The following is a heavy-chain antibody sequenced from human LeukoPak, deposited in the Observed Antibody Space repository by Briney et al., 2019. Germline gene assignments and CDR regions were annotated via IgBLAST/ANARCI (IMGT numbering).Heavy chain of an antibody. J-gene: IGHJ3*02. Sequence: PGGSLRLSCAASGFTFSSYWMHWVRQAPGKGLVWVSRINSDGSSTSYADSVKGRLTISRDNSKNTLFLEMNSLRAEDTAVYYCAKEGVVVVAASDAFDIRGQGTMVTVSS. CDR3: AKEGVVVVAASDAFDI. CDR2: INSDGSST. CDR1: GFTFSSYW. V-gene: IGHV3-74*01. D-gene: IGHD2-15*01.